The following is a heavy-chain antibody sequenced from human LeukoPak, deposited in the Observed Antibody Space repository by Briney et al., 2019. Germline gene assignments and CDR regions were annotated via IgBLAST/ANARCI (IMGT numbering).Heavy chain of an antibody. J-gene: IGHJ4*02. D-gene: IGHD4-23*01. CDR3: ARDYGGSSPFDY. CDR2: ISSSGSTI. V-gene: IGHV3-48*03. CDR1: GFTVSSNY. Sequence: GGSLRLSCAASGFTVSSNYMHWVRQAPGKGLEWVSYISSSGSTIYYADSVKGRFTISRDNAKNSLYLQMNSLRAEDTAVYYCARDYGGSSPFDYWGQGTLVTVSS.